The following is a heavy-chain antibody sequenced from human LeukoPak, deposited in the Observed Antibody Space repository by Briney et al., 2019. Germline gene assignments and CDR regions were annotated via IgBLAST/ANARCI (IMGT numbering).Heavy chain of an antibody. D-gene: IGHD1/OR15-1a*01. CDR3: ARHHPQQPHYY. CDR1: GFSFINYA. J-gene: IGHJ4*02. Sequence: GGSLRLSCAASGFSFINYAMSWVRQAPARGPEWLSSMRGGGETFYADSVKGRFTISRDNAKNSLYLQMNSLRAEDTAVYYCARHHPQQPHYYWGQGTLVTVSS. V-gene: IGHV3-23*01. CDR2: MRGGGET.